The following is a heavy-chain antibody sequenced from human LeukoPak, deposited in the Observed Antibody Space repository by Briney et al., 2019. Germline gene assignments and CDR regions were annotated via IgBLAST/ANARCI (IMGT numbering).Heavy chain of an antibody. J-gene: IGHJ3*01. V-gene: IGHV3-21*01. CDR1: GFTFSSYS. CDR3: AGPPEGYCGSTSCPDAFDF. D-gene: IGHD2-2*01. CDR2: ISSSSSYI. Sequence: GGSLRLSCAASGFTFSSYSMNWVRQAPGKGLEWVSSISSSSSYIYYADSVKGRFTISRDNAKNSLYLQMNSLRAEDTAVYYCAGPPEGYCGSTSCPDAFDFWGKGTMVTVSS.